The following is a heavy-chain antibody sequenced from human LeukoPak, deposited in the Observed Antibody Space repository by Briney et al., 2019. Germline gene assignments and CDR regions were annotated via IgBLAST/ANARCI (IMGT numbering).Heavy chain of an antibody. V-gene: IGHV4-59*01. CDR2: IYYSGST. CDR1: GGSISSYY. J-gene: IGHJ3*02. CDR3: ARGGSGGSGLYSGAFDI. Sequence: SETLSLTCTVSGGSISSYYWSWIRQPPGKGLEWIGYIYYSGSTNYNPSLKSRATISADTSKNQFSLKLSSVTAADTAVYYCARGGSGGSGLYSGAFDIWGQGTMVTVSS. D-gene: IGHD6-19*01.